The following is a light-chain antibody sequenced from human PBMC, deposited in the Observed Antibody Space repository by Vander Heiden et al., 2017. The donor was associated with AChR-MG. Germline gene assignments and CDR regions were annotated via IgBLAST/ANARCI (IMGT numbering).Light chain of an antibody. CDR3: QQYDNLPLT. J-gene: IGKJ4*01. CDR1: QDISNY. Sequence: DIQMTQSPSSLSASVGDRVTITCQASQDISNYLNWYQQKPGKAPKLLIYDASNVETGVPSRFSGSGSGTDFTFTISSLQPEDIATYYCQQYDNLPLTFGAGTKVEIK. CDR2: DAS. V-gene: IGKV1-33*01.